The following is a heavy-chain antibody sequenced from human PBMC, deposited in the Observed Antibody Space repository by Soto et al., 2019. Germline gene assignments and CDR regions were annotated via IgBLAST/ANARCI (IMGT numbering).Heavy chain of an antibody. CDR1: GETFEDSG. CDR2: VNWDGGRT. Sequence: SGAAFGETFEDSGMACSRKTKGKGLDGVAGVNWDGGRTGYADSVKGRFTIYRDNAKNSLYLQMNSLRAEDTALYHCARKYYDFRSGDFSAFDPLGQGTLVTVS. CDR3: ARKYYDFRSGDFSAFDP. V-gene: IGHV3-20*01. D-gene: IGHD3-3*01. J-gene: IGHJ5*02.